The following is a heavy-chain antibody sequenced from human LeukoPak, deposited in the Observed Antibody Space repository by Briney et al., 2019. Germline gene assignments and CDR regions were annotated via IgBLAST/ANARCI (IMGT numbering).Heavy chain of an antibody. J-gene: IGHJ4*02. CDR3: ARDLDY. CDR1: GFTFSTYA. Sequence: QPGGSLRLSCAASGFTFSTYAMHWVRQAPGKGLEWVAVMSSDGRSGYYADSVRGRFTISRDNSKDTVYLQMNSLRAEDTAVFYCARDLDYWGQGTLVTVSS. V-gene: IGHV3-30-3*01. CDR2: MSSDGRSG.